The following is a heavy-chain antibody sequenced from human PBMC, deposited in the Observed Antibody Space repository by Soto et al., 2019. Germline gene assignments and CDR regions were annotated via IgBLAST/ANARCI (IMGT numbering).Heavy chain of an antibody. D-gene: IGHD3-22*01. CDR2: IYYSGST. CDR3: ARDRGYDSSGYYYYYYGMDV. J-gene: IGHJ6*02. CDR1: GGSISSYY. V-gene: IGHV4-59*01. Sequence: SETLSLTCTVSGGSISSYYWSWIRQPPGKGLEWIGYIYYSGSTNYNPSLKSRVTISVDTSKNQFSLKLSSVTAADTAVYYCARDRGYDSSGYYYYYYGMDVWGQGTTVTSP.